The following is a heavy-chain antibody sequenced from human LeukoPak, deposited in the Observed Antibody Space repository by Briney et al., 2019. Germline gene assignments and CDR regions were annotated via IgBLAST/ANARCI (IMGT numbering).Heavy chain of an antibody. V-gene: IGHV4-4*09. Sequence: SETLSLTCTVSGGSLSSYYWTWIRQSPGKGLEWIGYIHTSETNYNPSLKSRVTISIDTSKNQFSLRLPSVTAADTAMYYCARRSSDYYFDYWGQGTLVTVSS. J-gene: IGHJ4*02. CDR2: IHTSET. CDR1: GGSLSSYY. D-gene: IGHD3-22*01. CDR3: ARRSSDYYFDY.